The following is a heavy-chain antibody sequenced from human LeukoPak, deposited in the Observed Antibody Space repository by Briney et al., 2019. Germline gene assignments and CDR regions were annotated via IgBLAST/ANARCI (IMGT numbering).Heavy chain of an antibody. V-gene: IGHV3-48*01. CDR3: ARGPGLNGTSYHWFFDV. D-gene: IGHD2-2*01. CDR1: GFTRSQYS. J-gene: IGHJ2*01. CDR2: VGVTGTK. Sequence: GGCLTLSRPVSGFTRSQYSMNWVRPAPGRGREWISYVGVTGTKYYPDSVRGRVTISRDDVKNSLYLQMDSVGIEDTAVYYCARGPGLNGTSYHWFFDVWGRGILVSASS.